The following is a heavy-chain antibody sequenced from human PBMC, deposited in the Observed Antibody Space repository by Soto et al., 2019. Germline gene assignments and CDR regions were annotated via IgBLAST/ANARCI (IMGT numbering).Heavy chain of an antibody. J-gene: IGHJ4*02. Sequence: QVQLVQSGAEVKKPGASVKVSCKASGYTFTSYYMHWVRQAPGQGLEWMGIINPSGGSTSYAQKFQAKDTMTKDTSKSTVYMELSSLRSDDTAVYYCAQRGDSSSWPFFDYWGQGTLVTVSS. CDR3: AQRGDSSSWPFFDY. V-gene: IGHV1-46*01. CDR2: INPSGGST. D-gene: IGHD6-13*01. CDR1: GYTFTSYY.